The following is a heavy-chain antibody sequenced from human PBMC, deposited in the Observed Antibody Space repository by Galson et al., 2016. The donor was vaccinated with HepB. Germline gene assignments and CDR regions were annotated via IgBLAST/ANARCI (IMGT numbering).Heavy chain of an antibody. D-gene: IGHD6-13*01. V-gene: IGHV4-39*07. CDR1: GVSIGSSNYY. J-gene: IGHJ4*02. CDR2: IYNSGNT. Sequence: SETLSLTCTVSGVSIGSSNYYRGWIRQPPGKGLEWIGNIYNSGNTNYNPSLKSRLTISVDTSKNQFSLKLSSVTAADTAIYYCARDATFYSKTLWGQGTLVTVSS. CDR3: ARDATFYSKTL.